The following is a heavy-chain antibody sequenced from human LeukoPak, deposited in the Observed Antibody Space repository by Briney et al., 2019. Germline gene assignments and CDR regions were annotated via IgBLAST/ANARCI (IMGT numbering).Heavy chain of an antibody. Sequence: SETLSLTCIVSGVSISSNRYHWGWIRQPPGKGLEWIGSISYSGSTYYNLSLKSRVTISIDTSNNQFFLKLAPVAAADTAVYYCARERAAPGHIDYWGQGILVTVSS. D-gene: IGHD6-13*01. CDR1: GVSISSNRYH. J-gene: IGHJ4*02. CDR3: ARERAAPGHIDY. V-gene: IGHV4-39*02. CDR2: ISYSGST.